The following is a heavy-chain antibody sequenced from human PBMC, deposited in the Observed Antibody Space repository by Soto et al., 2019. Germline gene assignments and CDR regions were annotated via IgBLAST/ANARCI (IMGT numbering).Heavy chain of an antibody. J-gene: IGHJ4*02. D-gene: IGHD2-21*02. V-gene: IGHV1-69*02. CDR2: IIPILGIA. Sequence: QVQLVQSGAEVKKPGSSVKVSCKASGGTFSSYTISWVRQAPGQGLEWMGRIIPILGIANYAQKFQGRVTXTXXKSTSTAYMELSSLRSEDTAVYYCARVPPGGNSEYWGQGTLVTVSS. CDR1: GGTFSSYT. CDR3: ARVPPGGNSEY.